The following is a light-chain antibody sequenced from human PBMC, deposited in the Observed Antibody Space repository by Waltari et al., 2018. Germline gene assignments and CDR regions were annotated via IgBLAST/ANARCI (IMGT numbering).Light chain of an antibody. CDR1: QSISSY. CDR3: QQTYGPPRT. CDR2: AAS. V-gene: IGKV1-39*01. J-gene: IGKJ2*01. Sequence: DIEMTQSPPSLSASLGDRFTITCRASQSISSYLNWFQQRPGKAPKLLIYAASSLQSGVPSRFSGSGFGTDFTLTIDSLQPEDFGTYYCQQTYGPPRTFGQGTKVEIK.